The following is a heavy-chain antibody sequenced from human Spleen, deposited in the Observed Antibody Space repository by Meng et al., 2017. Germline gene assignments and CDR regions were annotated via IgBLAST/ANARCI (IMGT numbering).Heavy chain of an antibody. CDR1: GGFFSDYY. CDR2: INHSGST. J-gene: IGHJ4*02. V-gene: IGHV4-34*01. D-gene: IGHD4-11*01. CDR3: ARGPTTMAHDFDY. Sequence: VQLQQGGAGLLRPSETLSLTCVVSGGFFSDYYWSWIRQPPGKGLEWIGEINHSGSTNYNPSLESRATISVDTSQNNLSLKLSSVTAADSAVYYCARGPTTMAHDFDYWGQGTLVTVSS.